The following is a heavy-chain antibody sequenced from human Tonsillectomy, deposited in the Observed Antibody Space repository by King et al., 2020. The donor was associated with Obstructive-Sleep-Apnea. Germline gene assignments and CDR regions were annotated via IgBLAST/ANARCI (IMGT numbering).Heavy chain of an antibody. D-gene: IGHD3-9*01. Sequence: VQLVESGGGLVQPGGSLRLSCAASGFTFSSYWMSWVRQAPGKGLEGVANIKQEGSEKYYVDSVKGRFTISRDNAKNSLYLQMNSLRAEEPAVYYCARDGFFDWLLQGSDAFDIWGQGTMVTVSS. CDR1: GFTFSSYW. V-gene: IGHV3-7*01. J-gene: IGHJ3*02. CDR3: ARDGFFDWLLQGSDAFDI. CDR2: IKQEGSEK.